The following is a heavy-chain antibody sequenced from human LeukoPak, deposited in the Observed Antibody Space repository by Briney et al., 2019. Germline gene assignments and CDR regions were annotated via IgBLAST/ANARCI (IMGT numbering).Heavy chain of an antibody. V-gene: IGHV3-21*01. Sequence: GGSLSLSCAASGFTFSSYSMNWVRQAPGKGLEWVSSISSSSSYIYYADSVKGRFTISRDNAKNSLYLQMNSLRAEDTAVYYCARDFTSGTTVSDFDYWGQGTLVTVSS. CDR3: ARDFTSGTTVSDFDY. CDR2: ISSSSSYI. D-gene: IGHD1-14*01. CDR1: GFTFSSYS. J-gene: IGHJ4*02.